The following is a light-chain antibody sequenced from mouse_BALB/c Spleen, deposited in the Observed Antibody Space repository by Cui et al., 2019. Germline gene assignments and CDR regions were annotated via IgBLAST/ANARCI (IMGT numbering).Light chain of an antibody. J-gene: IGKJ2*01. CDR2: AAT. V-gene: IGKV12-46*01. CDR1: EDIYSN. CDR3: LHRYGYPFT. Sequence: DIQMTQSPASLSASVGETVTITCRASEDIYSNLAWYQQKQGRTTQLLVYAATNLEDGVPSRFSGSGSGTDYSLNISSLQSEDFGGYYCLHRYGYPFTFGGGTKLEIK.